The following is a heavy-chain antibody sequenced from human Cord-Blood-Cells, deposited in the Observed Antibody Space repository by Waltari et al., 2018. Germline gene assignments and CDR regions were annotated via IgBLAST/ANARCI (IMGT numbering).Heavy chain of an antibody. CDR1: GYSFTSYW. CDR3: ARPKEYSGYDDFDY. Sequence: KIYCKGCGYSFTSYWIGCVRQMPGKGLEWMGVIYPGDSDTRYSPSLQGQVTISADKSISTAYLQLSSLKASDTAVYYCARPKEYSGYDDFDYWGQGTLVTVSS. V-gene: IGHV5-51*01. J-gene: IGHJ4*02. CDR2: IYPGDSDT. D-gene: IGHD5-12*01.